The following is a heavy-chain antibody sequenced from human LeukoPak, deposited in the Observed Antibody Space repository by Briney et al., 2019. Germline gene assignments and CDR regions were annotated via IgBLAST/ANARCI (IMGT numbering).Heavy chain of an antibody. V-gene: IGHV1-2*06. CDR3: ARGGTYSGSYYGGVGY. Sequence: ASVKVSCKASGYTFTGYYMHWVRQAPGQGLERVGRINPNSGGTNYAQKFQGRVTMTRDTSISTAYMELSRLRSDDTAVYYCARGGTYSGSYYGGVGYWGQGTLVTVSS. CDR1: GYTFTGYY. D-gene: IGHD1-26*01. J-gene: IGHJ4*02. CDR2: INPNSGGT.